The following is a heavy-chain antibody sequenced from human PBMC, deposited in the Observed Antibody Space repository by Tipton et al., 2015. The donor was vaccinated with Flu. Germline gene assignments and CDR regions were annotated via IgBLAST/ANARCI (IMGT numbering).Heavy chain of an antibody. J-gene: IGHJ4*02. CDR1: GFTVSSNY. D-gene: IGHD2-2*01. V-gene: IGHV3-53*01. CDR3: ARGRGYCVTTTCLLPFDF. CDR2: IYSGGST. Sequence: VQLVQSGGGLIQRGGSLRLSCVVSGFTVSSNYMTWVRQAPGKGLEWVSVIYSGGSTEYADSVKGRFTISRDNSKNTLYLQMNSLRAEDTAVYYCARGRGYCVTTTCLLPFDFWGQGTLVTVSS.